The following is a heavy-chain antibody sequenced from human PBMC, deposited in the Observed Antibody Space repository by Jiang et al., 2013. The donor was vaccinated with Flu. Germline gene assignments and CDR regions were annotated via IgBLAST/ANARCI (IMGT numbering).Heavy chain of an antibody. J-gene: IGHJ6*02. Sequence: TLSLTCTVSGGSISSYYWSWIRQPPGKGLEWIGYIYYSGSTNYNPSLKSRVTISVDTSKNQFSLKLSSVTAADTAVYYCARDRGIAARPPHHYQYYYYGMDVWGQGTTVTVSS. CDR1: GGSISSYY. CDR3: ARDRGIAARPPHHYQYYYYGMDV. V-gene: IGHV4-59*01. CDR2: IYYSGST. D-gene: IGHD6-6*01.